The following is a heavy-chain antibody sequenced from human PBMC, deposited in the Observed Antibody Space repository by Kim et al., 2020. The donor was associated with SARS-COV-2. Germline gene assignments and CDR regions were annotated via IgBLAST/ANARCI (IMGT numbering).Heavy chain of an antibody. D-gene: IGHD6-13*01. CDR1: GFTFSNYA. CDR2: IRGSSSST. J-gene: IGHJ5*02. CDR3: AKDWAAAGTRWFDP. Sequence: GGSLRLSCAASGFTFSNYAMSWLRQAPGKGLEWVAAIRGSSSSTYYADDVKGRFTVSRDNSKNTLYLQMYSLRAEDTAVYYCAKDWAAAGTRWFDPWGQGTLVTVSS. V-gene: IGHV3-23*01.